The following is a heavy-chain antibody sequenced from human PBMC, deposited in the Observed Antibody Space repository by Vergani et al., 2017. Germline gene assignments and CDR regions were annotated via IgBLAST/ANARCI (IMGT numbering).Heavy chain of an antibody. J-gene: IGHJ4*02. CDR1: GFTFSSYS. CDR3: ARGSGIAARMYDFVY. CDR2: ISSSSSYI. D-gene: IGHD6-6*01. Sequence: EVQLVESGGGLVKPGGSLRLSCAASGFTFSSYSMNWVRQAPGKGLEWVSSISSSSSYIYYADSVKGRFTIARDNAKNSLYLQMNSLRAEDTAVYYCARGSGIAARMYDFVYWGQGTLVTVSS. V-gene: IGHV3-21*01.